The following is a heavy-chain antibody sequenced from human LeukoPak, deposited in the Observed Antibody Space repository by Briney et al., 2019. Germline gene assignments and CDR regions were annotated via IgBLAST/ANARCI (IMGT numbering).Heavy chain of an antibody. J-gene: IGHJ4*02. CDR2: IIPIFGTA. CDR3: ARAPDKYDHYFDY. Sequence: SVKVSCKASGGTFSSYAISWVRQAPGQGLEWMGRIIPIFGTANYAQKFQGRVTITTDESTSTAYMELSSLRSEDTAVYYCARAPDKYDHYFDYWGQGTLVTVSS. CDR1: GGTFSSYA. D-gene: IGHD3-3*01. V-gene: IGHV1-69*05.